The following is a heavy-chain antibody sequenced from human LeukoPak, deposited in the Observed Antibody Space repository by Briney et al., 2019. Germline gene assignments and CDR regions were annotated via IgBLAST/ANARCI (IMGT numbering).Heavy chain of an antibody. V-gene: IGHV3-9*01. CDR3: AKAELGYCSSTSCYECGRYFDY. J-gene: IGHJ4*02. CDR1: GFTFSSYA. D-gene: IGHD2-2*01. CDR2: ISWSSGSI. Sequence: GGSLRLSCAASGFTFSSYAMHWVRQAPGKGLEWVSGISWSSGSIGYADSVKGRFTISRDNAKNSLYLQMNSLRAEDTALYYCAKAELGYCSSTSCYECGRYFDYWGQGTLVTVSS.